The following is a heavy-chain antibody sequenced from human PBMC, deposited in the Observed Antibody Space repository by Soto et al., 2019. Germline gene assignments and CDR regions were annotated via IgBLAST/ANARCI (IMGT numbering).Heavy chain of an antibody. D-gene: IGHD3-10*01. Sequence: PGGSLRVSWAASGFTFSSYSMNWVRQAPGKGLEWVSSISSSSSYIYYADSVKGRFTISRDNAKNSLYLQMNSLRAEDTAVYYCARDPTMAEFLDVWGQGTTVTVSS. J-gene: IGHJ6*02. CDR3: ARDPTMAEFLDV. CDR1: GFTFSSYS. CDR2: ISSSSSYI. V-gene: IGHV3-21*01.